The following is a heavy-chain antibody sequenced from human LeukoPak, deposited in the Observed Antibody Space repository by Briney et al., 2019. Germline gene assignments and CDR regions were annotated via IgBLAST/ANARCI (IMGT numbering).Heavy chain of an antibody. J-gene: IGHJ4*02. CDR2: IYHSGST. D-gene: IGHD3-22*01. CDR3: ARGRGGFGYYDSSGFDY. CDR1: GGSISSGGYS. V-gene: IGHV4-30-2*01. Sequence: SQTLSLTCAVSGGSISSGGYSWSWLRQPPGKGLEWIGNIYHSGSTYYNPSLKSRVTISVDRSKKQFSLKLSSVTAADTAVYYCARGRGGFGYYDSSGFDYWGQGTLVTVSS.